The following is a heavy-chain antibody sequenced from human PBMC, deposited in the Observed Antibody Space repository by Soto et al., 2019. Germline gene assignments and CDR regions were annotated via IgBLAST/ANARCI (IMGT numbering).Heavy chain of an antibody. D-gene: IGHD3-22*01. J-gene: IGHJ3*02. CDR3: ARDRFDITMIEDAFDI. CDR1: GYTFTSYY. Sequence: ASVKVSCKASGYTFTSYYMHWVRQAPGQGLEWMGIINPSGGSTSYAQKFQGRVTMTRDTSTSTVYMELSSLRSEDTAVYYCARDRFDITMIEDAFDIWGQGTMVTVS. V-gene: IGHV1-46*01. CDR2: INPSGGST.